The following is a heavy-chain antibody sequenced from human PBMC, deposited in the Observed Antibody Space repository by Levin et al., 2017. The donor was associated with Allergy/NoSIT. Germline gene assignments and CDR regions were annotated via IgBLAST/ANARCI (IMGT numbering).Heavy chain of an antibody. Sequence: LSLTCAASGFTFRSYAMSWVRQAPGKGLEWVSAISGSGGSTYYADSVKGRFTISRDNSKNTLYLQMNSLRAEDTAVYYCAKDSYRLRYFDWTNKGPSRGAFDIWGQGTMVTVSS. CDR2: ISGSGGST. CDR1: GFTFRSYA. J-gene: IGHJ3*02. D-gene: IGHD3-9*01. CDR3: AKDSYRLRYFDWTNKGPSRGAFDI. V-gene: IGHV3-23*01.